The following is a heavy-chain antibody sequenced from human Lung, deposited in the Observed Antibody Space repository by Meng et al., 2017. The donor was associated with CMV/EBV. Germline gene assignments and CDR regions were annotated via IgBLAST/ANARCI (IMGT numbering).Heavy chain of an antibody. V-gene: IGHV4-30-4*01. D-gene: IGHD3-16*01. J-gene: IGHJ4*02. CDR3: ARDYTEGDYFDY. CDR1: ACSITNGDYY. CDR2: VYYTGTT. Sequence: TVSACSITNGDYYWSWIRKPPGKGLEWIGYVYYTGTTYYNPSLKSRLTISIDTSKNQFSLHLRSVTAADTAVYYCARDYTEGDYFDYWGQGALVTVSS.